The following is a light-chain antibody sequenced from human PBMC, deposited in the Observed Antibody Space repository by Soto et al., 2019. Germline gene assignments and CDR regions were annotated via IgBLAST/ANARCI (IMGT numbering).Light chain of an antibody. Sequence: EIGMTQSPATLSVSPGERATLSCRASQSVSSNLAWYQQKPGQAPRLLIYGASTRATGIPARFSGSGSGTDFTLTITSLQPEDFATYYCLQVNSFPLSFGGGTKVDIK. CDR2: GAS. CDR3: LQVNSFPLS. J-gene: IGKJ4*01. CDR1: QSVSSN. V-gene: IGKV3-15*01.